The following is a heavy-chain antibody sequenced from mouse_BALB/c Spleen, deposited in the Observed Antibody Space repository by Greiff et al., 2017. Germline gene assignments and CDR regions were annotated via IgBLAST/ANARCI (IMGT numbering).Heavy chain of an antibody. V-gene: IGHV1S29*02. CDR3: ARGAMDY. Sequence: EVKLVESGPELVKPGASVKISCKASGYTFTDYNMHWVKQSHGKSLEWIGYIYPYNGGTGYNQKFKSKATLTVDNSSSTAYMELRSLTSEDSAVYYCARGAMDYWGQGTSVTVSS. CDR1: GYTFTDYN. CDR2: IYPYNGGT. J-gene: IGHJ4*01.